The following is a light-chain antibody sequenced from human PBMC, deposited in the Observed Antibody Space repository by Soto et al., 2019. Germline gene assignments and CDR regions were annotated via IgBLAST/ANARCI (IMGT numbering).Light chain of an antibody. V-gene: IGLV2-14*03. J-gene: IGLJ2*01. CDR1: RSDVGAYNY. Sequence: QSALTQPASVSGSPGQSITISCTGTRSDVGAYNYVSWYQQHPGKAPKLMIYDVSNRPSGVSNRFSGSKSGNTASLTISGLQAEDEGDYYCNSYTRSSSVVFGGGTKLTVL. CDR3: NSYTRSSSVV. CDR2: DVS.